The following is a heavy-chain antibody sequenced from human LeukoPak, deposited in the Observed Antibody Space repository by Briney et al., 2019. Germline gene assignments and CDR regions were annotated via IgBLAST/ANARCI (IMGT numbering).Heavy chain of an antibody. D-gene: IGHD3-22*01. CDR3: ARALGNTYYYDSSVSDAFDI. Sequence: SETLSLTCTVSGGSISSYYWSWIRQPAGKGLEWIGRIYTSGSTNYNPSLKSRVTISVDTSKNQFSLKLSSVTAADTAVYYCARALGNTYYYDSSVSDAFDIWGQGTMVTVSS. V-gene: IGHV4-4*07. CDR2: IYTSGST. CDR1: GGSISSYY. J-gene: IGHJ3*02.